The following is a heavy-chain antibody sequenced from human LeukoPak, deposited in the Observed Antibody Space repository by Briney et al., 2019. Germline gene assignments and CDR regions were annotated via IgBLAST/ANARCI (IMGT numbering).Heavy chain of an antibody. CDR2: IKQDGSEK. CDR3: VRGPTYFDY. CDR1: GFTFRSYW. Sequence: PGGSLRLSCAASGFTFRSYWMTWVRQYPGKGLEWVANIKQDGSEKYYVDSVKGRFTISRDNAKNTLHLQMNSLRVDDTAVYYCVRGPTYFDYWGQGVLVTVSS. J-gene: IGHJ4*02. V-gene: IGHV3-7*01.